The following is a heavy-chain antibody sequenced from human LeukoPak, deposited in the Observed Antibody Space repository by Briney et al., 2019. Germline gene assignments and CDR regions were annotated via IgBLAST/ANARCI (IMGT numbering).Heavy chain of an antibody. CDR3: ARVRAYCGGDCYNPYYYYGMDV. Sequence: PSETLSLTCTVSGGSISSYYWSWIRQPAGKGLEWIGRIYTSGSTNYNPSLKSRVTVSVDTSKNQFSLKLSSVTAADTAVYYCARVRAYCGGDCYNPYYYYGMDVWGQGTTVTVSS. J-gene: IGHJ6*02. CDR1: GGSISSYY. D-gene: IGHD2-21*02. V-gene: IGHV4-4*07. CDR2: IYTSGST.